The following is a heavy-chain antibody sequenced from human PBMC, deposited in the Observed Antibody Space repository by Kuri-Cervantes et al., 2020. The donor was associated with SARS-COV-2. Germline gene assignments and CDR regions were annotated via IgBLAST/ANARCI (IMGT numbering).Heavy chain of an antibody. D-gene: IGHD6-6*01. V-gene: IGHV3-30*04. J-gene: IGHJ4*02. Sequence: GESLKISCAASGFTFGNYAMHWVRQAPGKGLEWVAIISYDGTTLYQNSVKGRFTISRDNSRNTVYLQMNSLRREDTAIYYCAREGPHSSSSEVDYWGQGTLVT. CDR1: GFTFGNYA. CDR3: AREGPHSSSSEVDY. CDR2: ISYDGTTL.